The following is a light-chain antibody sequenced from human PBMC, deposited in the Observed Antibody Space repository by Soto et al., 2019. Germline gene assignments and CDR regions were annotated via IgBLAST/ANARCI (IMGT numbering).Light chain of an antibody. J-gene: IGLJ3*02. CDR2: DVN. CDR1: SSDIGAYNY. CDR3: SSYTSSNTVV. V-gene: IGLV2-14*03. Sequence: QSALTQPASVSGSPGQSITISCTGTSSDIGAYNYVGWFQQHPGQAPKLMTYDVNNRPSGVSDRFSGSKSGNTASLTIAGLQAEDEADYYCSSYTSSNTVVFGGGPKVTVL.